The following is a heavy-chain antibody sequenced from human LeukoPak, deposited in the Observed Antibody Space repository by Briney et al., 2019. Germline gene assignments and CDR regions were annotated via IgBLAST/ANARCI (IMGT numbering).Heavy chain of an antibody. V-gene: IGHV3-30*03. J-gene: IGHJ3*02. CDR1: GFTFSSYG. CDR3: ARARADNSGSYPDAFDI. D-gene: IGHD1-26*01. CDR2: ISYDGSNK. Sequence: GRSLRLSCAASGFTFSSYGMHWVRQAPGKGLEWVAVISYDGSNKYYADSVKGRFTISRDNSKNTLYLQMNSLRAEDTAVYYCARARADNSGSYPDAFDIWGQGTMVTVSS.